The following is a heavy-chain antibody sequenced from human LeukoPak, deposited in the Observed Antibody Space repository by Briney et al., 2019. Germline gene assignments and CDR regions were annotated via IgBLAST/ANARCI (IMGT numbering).Heavy chain of an antibody. V-gene: IGHV4-61*02. J-gene: IGHJ4*02. CDR1: GGSISSGNYH. D-gene: IGHD4/OR15-4a*01. CDR3: ARGPLLGDDYDPPFRY. CDR2: IYTGGST. Sequence: SQTLSLTCTVSGGSISSGNYHWSWIRQPAGKGLEWIGRIYTGGSTNYNPSFKSRLTISIDKSKNQFSLKLTSVTAADSAVYFCARGPLLGDDYDPPFRYWGQGTLVTVSS.